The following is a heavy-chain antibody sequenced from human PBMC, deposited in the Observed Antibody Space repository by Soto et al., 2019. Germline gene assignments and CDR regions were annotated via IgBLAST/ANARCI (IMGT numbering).Heavy chain of an antibody. D-gene: IGHD4-17*01. Sequence: GGSLRLSCAASGFTFSGSAMHWVRQASGKGLEWVARIRSKAKSYATAYAAPVQGRFTVSRDDSKKTAYLQMDSLKTDDTALYFCARLVENGDLFGFDYWGQGALVTVSS. CDR3: ARLVENGDLFGFDY. J-gene: IGHJ4*02. CDR2: IRSKAKSYAT. V-gene: IGHV3-73*01. CDR1: GFTFSGSA.